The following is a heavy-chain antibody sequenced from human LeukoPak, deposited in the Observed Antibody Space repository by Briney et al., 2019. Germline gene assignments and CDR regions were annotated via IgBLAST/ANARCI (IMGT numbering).Heavy chain of an antibody. D-gene: IGHD3-10*01. J-gene: IGHJ5*01. CDR2: ISGGGSTL. Sequence: PWGSLRLSCEASGFTFSDYYMTWIRQTPGEGLEWVSFISGGGSTLFYADSVKGRFTVSKDNARNSLYLQMNSLRVEDTAVYYGARWGGATFYFGVGKTNWFDSWGQGTLVTVSS. CDR1: GFTFSDYY. V-gene: IGHV3-11*04. CDR3: ARWGGATFYFGVGKTNWFDS.